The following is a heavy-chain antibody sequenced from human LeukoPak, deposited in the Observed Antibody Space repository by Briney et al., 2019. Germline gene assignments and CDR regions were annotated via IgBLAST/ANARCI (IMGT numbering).Heavy chain of an antibody. Sequence: SETLSLTCTVSGGSISSSSYYWGWIRQPPGKGLEWIGSIYYSGSTYYNPSLKSRVTISVDTSKNQFSLKLSSVTAADTAVYYCARSGGYSSGPLGYWGQGTPVTVSS. D-gene: IGHD6-19*01. CDR3: ARSGGYSSGPLGY. CDR1: GGSISSSSYY. CDR2: IYYSGST. V-gene: IGHV4-39*07. J-gene: IGHJ4*02.